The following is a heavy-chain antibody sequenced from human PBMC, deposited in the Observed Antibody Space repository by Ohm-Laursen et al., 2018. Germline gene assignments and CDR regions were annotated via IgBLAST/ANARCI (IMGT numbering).Heavy chain of an antibody. CDR1: GFTFSSNA. J-gene: IGHJ4*02. Sequence: SLRLSCAASGFTFSSNAMNWVRQAPGEGLEWVSSISSGSRYIHYADSVQGRFTLSRDDAKNSLYLQMNSLRAEDTAVYYCAKDRLPYSGYEIFDYWGQGTLVTVSS. CDR3: AKDRLPYSGYEIFDY. V-gene: IGHV3-21*04. CDR2: ISSGSRYI. D-gene: IGHD5-12*01.